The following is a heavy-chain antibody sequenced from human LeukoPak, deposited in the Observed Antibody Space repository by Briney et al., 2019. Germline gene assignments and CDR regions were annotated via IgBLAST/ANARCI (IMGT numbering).Heavy chain of an antibody. D-gene: IGHD3-22*01. J-gene: IGHJ4*02. CDR3: ARDWGGYYYDSSGYPPDY. CDR1: GFTLSSYS. V-gene: IGHV3-21*01. CDR2: ISSSSSYI. Sequence: GGSLRLSCAASGFTLSSYSMNWVRQAPGKGLEWVSSISSSSSYIYYTDSVKGRFTISRDNAENSLYLQMNSLRAEDTAVYYCARDWGGYYYDSSGYPPDYWGQGTLVTVSS.